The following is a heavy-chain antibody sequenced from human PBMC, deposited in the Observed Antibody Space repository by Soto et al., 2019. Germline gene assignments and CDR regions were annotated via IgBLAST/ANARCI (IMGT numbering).Heavy chain of an antibody. CDR3: ARGRSPYYDILTLHYYYYMDV. D-gene: IGHD3-9*01. Sequence: ASVKVSCKASGYTFTSYVINWVRQATGQGLEWMGWMNPNSGNTGYAQKFQGRVTMTRNTSISTAYMELSSLRSEDTAVYYCARGRSPYYDILTLHYYYYMDVWGKGTTVTVSS. CDR2: MNPNSGNT. CDR1: GYTFTSYV. J-gene: IGHJ6*03. V-gene: IGHV1-8*01.